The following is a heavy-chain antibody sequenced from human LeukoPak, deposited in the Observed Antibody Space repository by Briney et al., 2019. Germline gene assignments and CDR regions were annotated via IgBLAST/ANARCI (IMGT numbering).Heavy chain of an antibody. CDR3: AYGGDY. CDR1: GGSFSGYY. D-gene: IGHD4-17*01. CDR2: INHSGST. Sequence: SETLSLTCAVYGGSFSGYYWSWIRQPPGKGLEWIGEINHSGSTNYNPSLKSRVTISVDTSKNQFSVKLSSVTAADTAVYYCAYGGDYWGQGTLVTVSS. V-gene: IGHV4-34*01. J-gene: IGHJ4*02.